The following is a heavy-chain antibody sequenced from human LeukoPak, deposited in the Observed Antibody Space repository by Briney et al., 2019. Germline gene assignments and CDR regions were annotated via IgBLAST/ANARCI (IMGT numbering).Heavy chain of an antibody. CDR2: ISGSGGST. Sequence: GGSLRLSGEASGFTFSSYAMSWVRQAPGKGLEWVSAISGSGGSTYYADSVKGRFTISRDNSKNTLYLQMNSLRAEDTAVYYCAKDQRSGWDAFDIWGQGTMVTVSS. J-gene: IGHJ3*02. CDR3: AKDQRSGWDAFDI. CDR1: GFTFSSYA. D-gene: IGHD6-25*01. V-gene: IGHV3-23*01.